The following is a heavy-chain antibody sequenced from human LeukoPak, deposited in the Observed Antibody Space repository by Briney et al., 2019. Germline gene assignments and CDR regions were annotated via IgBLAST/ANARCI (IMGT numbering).Heavy chain of an antibody. V-gene: IGHV1-69*05. CDR3: ARTAEGTYYMDV. J-gene: IGHJ6*03. D-gene: IGHD6-25*01. CDR2: IIPIFGTA. CDR1: GGTFSSYA. Sequence: SVKVSCKASGGTFSSYAISWVRQAPGQGLEWMGGIIPIFGTANYAQKFQGRVTITTDESTSTAYMELSSLRSEDTAVYYCARTAEGTYYMDVWGKGTTVTVSS.